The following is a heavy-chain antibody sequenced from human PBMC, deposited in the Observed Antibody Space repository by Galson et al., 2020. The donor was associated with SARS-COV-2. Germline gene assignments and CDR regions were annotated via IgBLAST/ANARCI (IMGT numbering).Heavy chain of an antibody. V-gene: IGHV4-30-2*01. CDR3: ARVKRDYYYDSSGYTTLEVYFDY. D-gene: IGHD3-22*01. Sequence: SETLSLTCAVSGGSISSGGYSWSWIRQPPGKGREWIGYIYHSGSTYYNPSPKSRVTISVARSKNQFSLKLSSVTAADTAVYYCARVKRDYYYDSSGYTTLEVYFDYWGQGTLVTVSS. J-gene: IGHJ4*02. CDR1: GGSISSGGYS. CDR2: IYHSGST.